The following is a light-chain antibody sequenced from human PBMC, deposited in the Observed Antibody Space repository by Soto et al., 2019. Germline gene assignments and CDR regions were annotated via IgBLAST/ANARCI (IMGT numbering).Light chain of an antibody. CDR1: SSDVGGYNY. V-gene: IGLV2-14*01. CDR2: DVS. Sequence: QSVLTQPASVSGSPGQSITISCTGTSSDVGGYNYVSWYQQHPGKAPKLMIYDVSNRPSGVSNRFSGSKSGNTASLTISGLQAEDEADYYCSSYTTSNSFVFGTVTKLTVL. J-gene: IGLJ1*01. CDR3: SSYTTSNSFV.